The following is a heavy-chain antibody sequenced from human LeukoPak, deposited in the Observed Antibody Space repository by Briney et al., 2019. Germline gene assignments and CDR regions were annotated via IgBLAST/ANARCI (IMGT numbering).Heavy chain of an antibody. CDR1: GVSISSSSYF. V-gene: IGHV4-39*07. J-gene: IGHJ4*02. CDR2: IYYSGST. D-gene: IGHD6-13*01. CDR3: ARVDSSSWKQDY. Sequence: SETLSLTCTVSGVSISSSSYFWGWIRQPPGKGLEWIGTIYYSGSTYYNPSLKSRVTISVDTSKNQFSLKLSSVTAADTAVYYCARVDSSSWKQDYWGQGTLVTVSS.